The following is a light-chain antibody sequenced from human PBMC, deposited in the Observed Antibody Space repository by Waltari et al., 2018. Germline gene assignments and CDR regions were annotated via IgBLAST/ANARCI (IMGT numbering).Light chain of an antibody. V-gene: IGKV3-11*01. Sequence: EMVLTQSPATLSLSPGERATLSCRASQSVGSYLAWYQQKPGQAPRLLIYDASNRATGIPARFSGSGSGTDFTLTISSLEPEDFAVYYCQQRKNWPPITFGQGTRLDIK. CDR3: QQRKNWPPIT. CDR1: QSVGSY. CDR2: DAS. J-gene: IGKJ5*01.